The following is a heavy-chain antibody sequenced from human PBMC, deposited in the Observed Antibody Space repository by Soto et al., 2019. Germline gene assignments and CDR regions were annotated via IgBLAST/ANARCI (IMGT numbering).Heavy chain of an antibody. CDR3: ARGDGYSYYYYYGMDV. Sequence: ASVQVSCKASGYTFTSYYMHWVRQAPGQGLAWMGIINPSGGSTSYAQKFQGRVTMTRDTSTSTVYMELSSLRSEDTAVYYCARGDGYSYYYYYGMDVWGQGTTVTVSS. J-gene: IGHJ6*02. V-gene: IGHV1-46*01. D-gene: IGHD5-12*01. CDR1: GYTFTSYY. CDR2: INPSGGST.